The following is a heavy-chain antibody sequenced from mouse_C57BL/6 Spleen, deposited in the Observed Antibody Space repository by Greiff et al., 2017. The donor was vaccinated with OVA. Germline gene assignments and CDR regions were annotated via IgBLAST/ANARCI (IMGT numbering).Heavy chain of an antibody. CDR1: GYTFTDYE. CDR3: TYDYYAMDY. CDR2: IVPETGGT. V-gene: IGHV1-15*01. Sequence: QVQLKESGAELVRPGASVTLSCKASGYTFTDYEMHWVKQTPVHGLEWIGAIVPETGGTAYNQKFKGKAILTADKSSSTAYMELRSLTSEDSAVYYCTYDYYAMDYWGQGTSVTVSS. J-gene: IGHJ4*01. D-gene: IGHD1-1*02.